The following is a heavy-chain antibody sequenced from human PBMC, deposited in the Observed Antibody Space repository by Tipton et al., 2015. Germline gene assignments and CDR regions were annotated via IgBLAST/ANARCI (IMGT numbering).Heavy chain of an antibody. CDR1: GFTVNSNY. CDR3: VKGSEY. V-gene: IGHV3-53*01. Sequence: SLRLSCAASGFTVNSNYMSWVRQAPGKGLEWVSVIYSDATTYYADSVKGRFTISRDNSKNTLYLQMNSLRAEDTAVYYCVKGSEYWGQGTLVTVSS. J-gene: IGHJ4*02. CDR2: IYSDATT.